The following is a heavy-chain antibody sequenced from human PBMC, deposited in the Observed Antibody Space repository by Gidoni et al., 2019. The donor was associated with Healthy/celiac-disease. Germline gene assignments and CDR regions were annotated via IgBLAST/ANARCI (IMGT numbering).Heavy chain of an antibody. Sequence: QVQLQQWGAGLLKPSETLSLTCAVYGGSFSGYYWRWIRQPQGKGLEWIVEINHTGSTNYNPSLKSRVTISVDTSKTQFSLKLSSVTAADTAVYYCARALRGGGSRWAPYYYMDVWGKGTTVTVSS. D-gene: IGHD2-15*01. J-gene: IGHJ6*03. CDR2: INHTGST. V-gene: IGHV4-34*01. CDR1: GGSFSGYY. CDR3: ARALRGGGSRWAPYYYMDV.